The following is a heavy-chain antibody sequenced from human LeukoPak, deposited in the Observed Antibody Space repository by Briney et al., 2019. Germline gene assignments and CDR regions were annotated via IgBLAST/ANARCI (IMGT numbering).Heavy chain of an antibody. CDR2: IYTSGST. D-gene: IGHD3-10*01. V-gene: IGHV4-4*07. Sequence: PSETLSLTCTVSGGSFSSYYWSWIRQPAGKGLEWIGRIYTSGSTNYNPSLKSRVTMSVDTSKNQFSLKLSSVTAADTAVYYCARGRIWFGESDALDIGKQATMVTVSS. CDR3: ARGRIWFGESDALDI. CDR1: GGSFSSYY. J-gene: IGHJ3*02.